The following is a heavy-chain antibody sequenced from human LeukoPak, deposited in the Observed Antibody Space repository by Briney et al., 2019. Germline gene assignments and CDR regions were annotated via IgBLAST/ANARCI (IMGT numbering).Heavy chain of an antibody. V-gene: IGHV4-4*09. Sequence: SETLSLTCPVSGGSISTYYWSWIRQPPGRGLEWIGYIYTSGSTDYNPSLKSRVTMSVDTSKNQFSLKLSSVTAADTAVYYCARRGRLLSKYYFGYWGQGTLVTVSS. D-gene: IGHD3-3*01. CDR2: IYTSGST. J-gene: IGHJ4*02. CDR1: GGSISTYY. CDR3: ARRGRLLSKYYFGY.